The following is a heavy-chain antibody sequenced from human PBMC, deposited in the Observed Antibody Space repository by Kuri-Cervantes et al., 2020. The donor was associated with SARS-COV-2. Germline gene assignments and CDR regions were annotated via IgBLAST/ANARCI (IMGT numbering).Heavy chain of an antibody. CDR1: GFTFSTYA. D-gene: IGHD7-27*01. CDR2: ISGIDTNT. J-gene: IGHJ3*02. CDR3: ARSQALGDSFDI. V-gene: IGHV3-23*01. Sequence: GESLKISCAVSGFTFSTYAVSWVRQAPGKGLEWVSAISGIDTNTFYADSVKGRFTISRDNSKNTVYLQMNSLRAEDTAVYYCARSQALGDSFDIWGQGTMVTVSS.